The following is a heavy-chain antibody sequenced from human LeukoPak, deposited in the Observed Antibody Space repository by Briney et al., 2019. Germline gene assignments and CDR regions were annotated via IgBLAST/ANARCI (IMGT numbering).Heavy chain of an antibody. CDR2: IYYSGST. CDR3: ARGGTRDGKGLIDY. V-gene: IGHV4-59*01. Sequence: PSETLSLTCTVSGGSISSYYWSWIRQPPGKGLEWIGYIYYSGSTNYNPSLKSRVTISVDTSKNQFSLKLSSVTAADTAVYYCARGGTRDGKGLIDYWGQGTLVTVSS. J-gene: IGHJ4*02. D-gene: IGHD5-24*01. CDR1: GGSISSYY.